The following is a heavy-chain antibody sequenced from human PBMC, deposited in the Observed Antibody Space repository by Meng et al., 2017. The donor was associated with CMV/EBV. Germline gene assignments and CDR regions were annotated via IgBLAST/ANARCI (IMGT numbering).Heavy chain of an antibody. J-gene: IGHJ4*02. Sequence: SGVTGDDETMHWVRQASGKGLEWVSLISWDGGSTYYADSVKGRFTISRDNSKNSLYLQMNSLRTEDTALYYCAKESDSSGYYSYFDYWGQGTLVTVSS. V-gene: IGHV3-43*01. CDR2: ISWDGGST. CDR3: AKESDSSGYYSYFDY. D-gene: IGHD3-22*01. CDR1: GVTGDDET.